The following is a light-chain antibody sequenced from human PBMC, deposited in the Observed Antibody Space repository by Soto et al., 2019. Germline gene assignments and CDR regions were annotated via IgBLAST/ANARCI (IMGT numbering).Light chain of an antibody. J-gene: IGLJ3*02. V-gene: IGLV4-69*01. CDR2: INYDGTH. Sequence: QAVVTQSPSASASLGASVKLTCTLSSGYSTNAIAWHQQQSEKGPRFLMKINYDGTHSKGDGFFDRFSGSSSGAERHLSISSLQSEDEADYYCQSLGTGIQVFSGGTKLTVL. CDR3: QSLGTGIQV. CDR1: SGYSTNA.